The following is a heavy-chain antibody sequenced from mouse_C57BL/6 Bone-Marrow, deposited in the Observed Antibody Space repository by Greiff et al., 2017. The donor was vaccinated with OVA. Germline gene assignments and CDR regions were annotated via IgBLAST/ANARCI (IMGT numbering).Heavy chain of an antibody. CDR3: ATNYEYDHYAMDY. CDR1: GYTFTDHT. J-gene: IGHJ4*01. D-gene: IGHD2-4*01. CDR2: IYPRDGST. V-gene: IGHV1-78*01. Sequence: QVQLQQSDAELVKPGASVKISCKVSGYTFTDHTIHWMKQRPEQGLEWIGYIYPRDGSTKYNEKFKGKATLTADKSSSTAYMQLNSLTSEDSAVYCGATNYEYDHYAMDYWGQGTSVTVSS.